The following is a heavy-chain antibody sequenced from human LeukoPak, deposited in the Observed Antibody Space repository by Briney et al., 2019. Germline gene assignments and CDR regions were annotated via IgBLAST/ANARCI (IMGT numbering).Heavy chain of an antibody. V-gene: IGHV3-23*01. Sequence: GGSLRLSCAASGFTFSSYAMSWVRQAPGKGLEWVSAISSSGGSTYYADSVKGRFTISRDNSKNTLYLQMNSLRAEDTAVYYCAKFRLPVYYYDSSGYYFDYWGQGTLVTVSS. J-gene: IGHJ4*02. CDR3: AKFRLPVYYYDSSGYYFDY. D-gene: IGHD3-22*01. CDR1: GFTFSSYA. CDR2: ISSSGGST.